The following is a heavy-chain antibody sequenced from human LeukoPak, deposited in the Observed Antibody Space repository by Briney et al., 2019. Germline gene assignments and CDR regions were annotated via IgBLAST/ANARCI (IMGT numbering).Heavy chain of an antibody. CDR3: AREAVDTAMAHNWFDP. D-gene: IGHD5-18*01. Sequence: KSSETLSLTCTVSGGSISSYYWSWIRQPPGKGLEWIGYIYYSESTNYNPSLKTRVNIPVDTSKNQFSLKLSSVTAADTAVYYCAREAVDTAMAHNWFDPWGQGTLVTVSS. J-gene: IGHJ5*02. CDR2: IYYSEST. V-gene: IGHV4-59*01. CDR1: GGSISSYY.